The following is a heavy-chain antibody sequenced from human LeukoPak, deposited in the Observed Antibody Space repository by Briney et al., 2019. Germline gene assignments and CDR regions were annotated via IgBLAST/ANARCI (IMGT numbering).Heavy chain of an antibody. Sequence: SSETLSLTCAVYGGSFSGYYWSWIRQPPGKGLEWIGEINHSGSTNYNPSLKSRVTISVDTSKNQFSLKLSSVTAADTAVYYCAIGRESYYGMDVWAKGPRSPSP. CDR1: GGSFSGYY. CDR3: AIGRESYYGMDV. J-gene: IGHJ6*02. D-gene: IGHD1-26*01. V-gene: IGHV4-34*01. CDR2: INHSGST.